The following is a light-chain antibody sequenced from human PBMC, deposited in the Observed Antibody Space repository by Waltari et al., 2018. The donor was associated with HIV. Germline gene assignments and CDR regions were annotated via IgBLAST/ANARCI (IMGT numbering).Light chain of an antibody. Sequence: SYELTQPPSVSVSPGQTARIPCSGDVLAKQYAYWYQQKPGQAPVLVIYKDTGRPSGIPVRFFGSSPGTTVPRTISGVQPDDEADYYCQSADTSYTSRVFGIGTKVTVL. CDR3: QSADTSYTSRV. V-gene: IGLV3-25*03. CDR2: KDT. CDR1: VLAKQY. J-gene: IGLJ1*01.